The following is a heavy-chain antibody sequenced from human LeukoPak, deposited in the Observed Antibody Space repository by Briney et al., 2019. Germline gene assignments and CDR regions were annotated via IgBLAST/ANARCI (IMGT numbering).Heavy chain of an antibody. J-gene: IGHJ6*02. CDR3: ARHSNYALRSGEFYYIMDV. CDR1: GGSISGYY. V-gene: IGHV4-59*08. Sequence: PSETLSLTCTVSGGSISGYYWSWIRQPPGKGLEWIGYIYYTGSTGYNPSLKSRVTISVDTSKNQFSLKLSSVTAADTAVYYCARHSNYALRSGEFYYIMDVWGQGTTVTVSS. D-gene: IGHD3-16*01. CDR2: IYYTGST.